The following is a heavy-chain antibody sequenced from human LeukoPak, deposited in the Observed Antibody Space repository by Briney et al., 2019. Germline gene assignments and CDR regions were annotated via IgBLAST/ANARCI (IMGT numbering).Heavy chain of an antibody. V-gene: IGHV1-46*01. D-gene: IGHD3-10*01. Sequence: SVKVSCKASGYTLTSFYMHWVRQAPGQGVEGMGVINPRNYVTTFPQKFQVRVTMIRDMSTNTAYMELSSLRSEDTAVYYCARENIEYYYGSGSYYWGQGILVTVSS. CDR3: ARENIEYYYGSGSYY. J-gene: IGHJ4*02. CDR2: INPRNYVT. CDR1: GYTLTSFY.